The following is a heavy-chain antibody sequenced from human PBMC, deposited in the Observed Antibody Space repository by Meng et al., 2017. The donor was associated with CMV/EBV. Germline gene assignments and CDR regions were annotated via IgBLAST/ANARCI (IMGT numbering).Heavy chain of an antibody. CDR2: ISSSSSTI. J-gene: IGHJ4*02. Sequence: GESLKISCAASGFSFSSYSMNWVRQAPGKGLEWVSYISSSSSTIYYADSVKGRFTISRDNAKNSLYLQMNSLRAEDTAVYYCARDASGVDYWGQGTLVTVSS. V-gene: IGHV3-48*04. D-gene: IGHD1-26*01. CDR1: GFSFSSYS. CDR3: ARDASGVDY.